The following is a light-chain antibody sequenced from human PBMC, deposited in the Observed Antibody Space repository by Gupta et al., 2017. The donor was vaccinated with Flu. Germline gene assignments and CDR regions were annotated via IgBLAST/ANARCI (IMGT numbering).Light chain of an antibody. CDR1: QTLAKNY. J-gene: IGKJ5*01. CDR2: NAS. Sequence: IALTQSPGALSLSPGDRATLSCRASQTLAKNYLAWYQQKPGQAPTLLIFNASRRAPDIPDRFSGLGSGTDFTLTISRRDPEDFALYFCQQYHALPLTFGRGTLLDIK. CDR3: QQYHALPLT. V-gene: IGKV3-20*01.